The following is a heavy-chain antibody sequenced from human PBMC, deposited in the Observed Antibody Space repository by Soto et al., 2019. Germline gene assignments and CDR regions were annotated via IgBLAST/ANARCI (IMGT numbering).Heavy chain of an antibody. J-gene: IGHJ4*02. CDR3: TSVGGSHRDYPNLDY. CDR1: GSAIRPYY. CDR2: IYYSGST. D-gene: IGHD4-17*01. Sequence: PSETLSLTCSVSGSAIRPYYWSWIRQPPGKGLEWIGNIYYSGSTNYNPSLKSRVIMSVASSKNQVSLRLNSVTAADTAVYYCTSVGGSHRDYPNLDYSAQGALVTVSS. V-gene: IGHV4-59*01.